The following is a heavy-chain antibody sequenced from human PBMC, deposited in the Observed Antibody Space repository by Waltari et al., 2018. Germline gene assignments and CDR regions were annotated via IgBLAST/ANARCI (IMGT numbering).Heavy chain of an antibody. CDR2: TYYRSKWYN. CDR1: GASVSSNSSA. J-gene: IGHJ6*02. D-gene: IGHD6-19*01. Sequence: QVQLQQSGPGLVKPSQTLSLTCAISGASVSSNSSAWHGIRQSPSRGLEWLGRTYYRSKWYNDYAVSVKSRITINPDTSKNQFSLQLNSVTPEDTAVYYCARELIAVAGTLYGMDVWGQGTTVTVSS. V-gene: IGHV6-1*01. CDR3: ARELIAVAGTLYGMDV.